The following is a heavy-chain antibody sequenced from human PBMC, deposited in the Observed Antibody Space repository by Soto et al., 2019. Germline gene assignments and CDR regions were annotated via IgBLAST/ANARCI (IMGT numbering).Heavy chain of an antibody. CDR1: GGTFSSYA. CDR3: ARSQGGSSSLDIYYYYYYGMDV. CDR2: IIPIFATA. D-gene: IGHD2-15*01. Sequence: QVQLVQSGAEVKKPGSPVKVSCKAPGGTFSSYAISWVRQAPGQGLEWMGGIIPIFATAKYAQKFQGRVTITADESTSTGYMELSSLRSEDTAVYYCARSQGGSSSLDIYYYYYYGMDVWGQGTTVTVSS. J-gene: IGHJ6*02. V-gene: IGHV1-69*01.